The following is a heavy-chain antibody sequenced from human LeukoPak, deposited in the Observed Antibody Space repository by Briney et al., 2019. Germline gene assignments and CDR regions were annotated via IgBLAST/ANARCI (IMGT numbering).Heavy chain of an antibody. Sequence: ASVKVSCKASGYTFTGYYMHWVRQAPGQGLEWMGWINPNSGGTNYAQKFQGWVTMTRDTSISTAYMELSRLRSDDTAVYYCARGEGSVLLWFGELDYWGQGTLVTVSS. CDR3: ARGEGSVLLWFGELDY. CDR2: INPNSGGT. D-gene: IGHD3-10*01. J-gene: IGHJ4*02. CDR1: GYTFTGYY. V-gene: IGHV1-2*04.